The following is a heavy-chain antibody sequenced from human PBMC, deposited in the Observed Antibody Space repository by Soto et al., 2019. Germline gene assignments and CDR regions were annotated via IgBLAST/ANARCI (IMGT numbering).Heavy chain of an antibody. D-gene: IGHD3-16*01. CDR1: GFSVSSNY. CDR2: LYRGGTT. V-gene: IGHV3-53*02. J-gene: IGHJ6*01. Sequence: VQLVETGGGKIQPAGSLRLSCAASGFSVSSNYLSCVRQAPGKGLEWVSVLYRGGTTYYAVSVKGRFIISRDDSKNTLFLQMNTLRPEDTAVFSCARPYEYSLPFGMNVCGKVTTVTVSS. CDR3: ARPYEYSLPFGMNV.